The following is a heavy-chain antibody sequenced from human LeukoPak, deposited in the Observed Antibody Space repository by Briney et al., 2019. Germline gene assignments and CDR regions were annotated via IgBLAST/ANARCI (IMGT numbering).Heavy chain of an antibody. D-gene: IGHD3-22*01. V-gene: IGHV1-2*02. Sequence: ASVKVSCKASGYTFTGDYMHWVRQDPGQGLEWMGWINPNSGGTNYAQKFQGRVTMTRDTSISTAYMELSRLRSDDTAVYYCARNGDYDSSGYDAFDIWGQGTMVTVSS. CDR2: INPNSGGT. CDR1: GYTFTGDY. J-gene: IGHJ3*02. CDR3: ARNGDYDSSGYDAFDI.